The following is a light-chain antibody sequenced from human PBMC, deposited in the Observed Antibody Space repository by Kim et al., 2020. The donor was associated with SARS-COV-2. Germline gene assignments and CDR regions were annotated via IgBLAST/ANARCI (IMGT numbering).Light chain of an antibody. Sequence: RSSQCLVRCGGNNYLNWFQQKPGEGPKLLIYGGSKWENGVPNRFRGRGSGTDFQLKINRLEAEDFATYYCQQYKSYPNTFGQGTKLEIK. CDR1: QCLVRCGGNNY. V-gene: IGKV2D-30*01. CDR2: GGS. J-gene: IGKJ2*01. CDR3: QQYKSYPNT.